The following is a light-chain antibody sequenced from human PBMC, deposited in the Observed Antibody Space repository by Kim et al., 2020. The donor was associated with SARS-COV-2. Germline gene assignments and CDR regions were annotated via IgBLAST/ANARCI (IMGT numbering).Light chain of an antibody. V-gene: IGLV3-21*04. CDR3: QVWDSSSDHSYWV. CDR1: NIGSKS. CDR2: YDS. Sequence: SYELTQPPSVSVAPGKTARITCGGNNIGSKSVHWYQQKPGQAPVLVIYYDSDRHSGIPERFSGSNSGNTATLTISRVEAGDEADYYCQVWDSSSDHSYWVFGGGTQLTVL. J-gene: IGLJ3*02.